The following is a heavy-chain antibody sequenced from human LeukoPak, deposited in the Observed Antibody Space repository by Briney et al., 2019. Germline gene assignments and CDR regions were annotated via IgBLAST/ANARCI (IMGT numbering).Heavy chain of an antibody. V-gene: IGHV4-39*07. CDR1: GGSISSYY. J-gene: IGHJ4*02. CDR2: IYYSGST. Sequence: SETLSLTCTVSGGSISSYYWGWIRQPPGKGLEWIGSIYYSGSTYYNPSLKSRVTISVDTSKNQFSLKLSSVTAADTAVYYCARIYYYGSGSPIPPDYWGQGTLVTVSS. D-gene: IGHD3-10*01. CDR3: ARIYYYGSGSPIPPDY.